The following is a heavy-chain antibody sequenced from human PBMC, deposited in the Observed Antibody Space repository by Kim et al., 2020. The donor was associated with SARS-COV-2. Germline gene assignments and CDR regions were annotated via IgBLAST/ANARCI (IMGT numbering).Heavy chain of an antibody. D-gene: IGHD3-10*01. Sequence: LSLTCAASGFTFSTYSMNWVRQAPGKGLEWVSSISRSSDYIYYPDSLRGRFIISTDNAQNSLYLQMNNLRAEDTAVYFCTRSDYYDSGSYYNFYYWGQGTLVTVSS. V-gene: IGHV3-21*01. J-gene: IGHJ4*02. CDR2: ISRSSDYI. CDR1: GFTFSTYS. CDR3: TRSDYYDSGSYYNFYY.